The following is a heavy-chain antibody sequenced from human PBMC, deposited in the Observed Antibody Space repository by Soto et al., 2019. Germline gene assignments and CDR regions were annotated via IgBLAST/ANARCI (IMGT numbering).Heavy chain of an antibody. D-gene: IGHD3-22*01. CDR1: GGSFSGYY. Sequence: SETLSLTCAVYGGSFSGYYWSWIRQPPGKGLEWIGEINHSGSTNYNPSLKSRVTISVDTSKNQFSLKLSSVTAADTAVYYCAGGSNYYYDSSGYYYGYWGQGTLVTVSS. CDR3: AGGSNYYYDSSGYYYGY. V-gene: IGHV4-34*01. CDR2: INHSGST. J-gene: IGHJ4*02.